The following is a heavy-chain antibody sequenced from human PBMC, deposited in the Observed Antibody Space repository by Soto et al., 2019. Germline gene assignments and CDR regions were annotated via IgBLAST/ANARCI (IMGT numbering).Heavy chain of an antibody. CDR3: ARDGSVTMIVVVNYYYYYGMDV. J-gene: IGHJ6*02. CDR2: INPNSGGT. D-gene: IGHD3-22*01. CDR1: GYTFTGYY. Sequence: ASVKVSCKASGYTFTGYYMHWVRQAPGRGLEWMGWINPNSGGTNYAQKFQGRVTMTRDTSISTAYMELSRLRSDDTAVYYCARDGSVTMIVVVNYYYYYGMDVWGQGTTVTVSS. V-gene: IGHV1-2*02.